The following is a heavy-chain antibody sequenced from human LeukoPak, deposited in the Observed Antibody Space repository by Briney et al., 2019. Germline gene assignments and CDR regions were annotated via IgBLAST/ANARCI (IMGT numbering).Heavy chain of an antibody. CDR2: IKQDGGGR. D-gene: IGHD2-15*01. CDR1: GFTFSTYW. V-gene: IGHV3-7*01. CDR3: ARDQWWSDY. Sequence: GGSLRLSCAASGFTFSTYWMTWVRQAPGKGLEWVANIKQDGGGRHYVDSIKGRFTISRDNAKKTLYLQMNSLRAEDTAVYYCARDQWWSDYWGQGTLVTVSS. J-gene: IGHJ4*02.